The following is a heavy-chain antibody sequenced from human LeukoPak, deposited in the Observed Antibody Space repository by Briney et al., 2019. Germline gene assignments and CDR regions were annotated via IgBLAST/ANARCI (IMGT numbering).Heavy chain of an antibody. V-gene: IGHV3-53*01. CDR3: ASQTHVSGMDV. J-gene: IGHJ6*02. CDR1: GFTVSSNY. Sequence: GGSLRLSCAASGFTVSSNYMSWVRQAPGKGLEWVSVIYSGGSTYYADSVKGRFTISRDNSKNTLYLQMNSPRAEDTAVYYCASQTHVSGMDVWGQGTTVTVSS. CDR2: IYSGGST.